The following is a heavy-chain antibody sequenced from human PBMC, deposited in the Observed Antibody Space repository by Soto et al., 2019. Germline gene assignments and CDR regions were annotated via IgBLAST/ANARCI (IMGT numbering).Heavy chain of an antibody. CDR3: AREEGWGYCSSTSCYDAFDI. Sequence: ASVKVSCKASGYTFTSYYMHWVRQAPGQGLEWMGIINPSGGSTSYAQKFQGRVTMTRDTSTSTVYMELSSLRSEDTAVYYCAREEGWGYCSSTSCYDAFDIWGHGTMVTVSS. V-gene: IGHV1-46*01. CDR1: GYTFTSYY. D-gene: IGHD2-2*01. CDR2: INPSGGST. J-gene: IGHJ3*02.